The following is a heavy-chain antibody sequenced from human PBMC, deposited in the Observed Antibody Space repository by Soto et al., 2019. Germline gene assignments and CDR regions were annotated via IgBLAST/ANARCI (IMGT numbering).Heavy chain of an antibody. D-gene: IGHD5-12*01. J-gene: IGHJ4*02. CDR3: ASSPGGYNTRGPYYFDY. Sequence: GGSLRLSCAASGFTVSSNYMSWVRQAPGKGLEWVSVIYSGVSTYYADSVKGRFTISRDNSKNTLYLQMNSLRAEDTAVYYCASSPGGYNTRGPYYFDYWGQGTMGTVS. V-gene: IGHV3-53*01. CDR2: IYSGVST. CDR1: GFTVSSNY.